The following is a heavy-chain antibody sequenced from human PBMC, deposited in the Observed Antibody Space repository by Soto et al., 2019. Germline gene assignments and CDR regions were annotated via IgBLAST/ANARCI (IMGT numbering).Heavy chain of an antibody. CDR3: AVNRGQWRHPPPLIYYYYGMDV. CDR2: IIPIFGTA. J-gene: IGHJ6*02. Sequence: SVKVSCKASGGTFSSYAISWVRQAPGQGLEWMGGIIPIFGTANYAQKFQGRVTITADESTSTAYMELSSLRSEDTAVYYCAVNRGQWRHPPPLIYYYYGMDVWGQGTTVTVSS. D-gene: IGHD6-19*01. CDR1: GGTFSSYA. V-gene: IGHV1-69*13.